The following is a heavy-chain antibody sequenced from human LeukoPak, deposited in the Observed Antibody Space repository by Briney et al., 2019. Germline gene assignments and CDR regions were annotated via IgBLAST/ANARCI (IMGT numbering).Heavy chain of an antibody. J-gene: IGHJ3*02. D-gene: IGHD6-6*01. CDR1: GYTFTSYY. Sequence: ASVKVSCKASGYTFTSYYMHWVRQAPGQGLEWMGIINPSGGSTSYAQKFHGRVTITRDTSTSTVYMELSSLRSEDTAVYYCARSSIVAYDIWGQGKMVTVSS. CDR2: INPSGGST. CDR3: ARSSIVAYDI. V-gene: IGHV1-46*03.